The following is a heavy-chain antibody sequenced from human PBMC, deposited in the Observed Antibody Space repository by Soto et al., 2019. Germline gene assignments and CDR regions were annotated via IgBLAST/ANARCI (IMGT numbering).Heavy chain of an antibody. CDR2: IYHTGNT. CDR1: GGSITSSNW. J-gene: IGHJ6*02. V-gene: IGHV4-4*02. CDR3: ARGLVAPGVGGYHYNGMDV. D-gene: IGHD2-2*01. Sequence: PSETLSLTCVVSGGSITSSNWWKWVRQPPGKGLEWIGEIYHTGNTKYNPSLKSRVAISVDNSKNQFSLKLTSVTAADTAVYYCARGLVAPGVGGYHYNGMDVWGQGITVTVS.